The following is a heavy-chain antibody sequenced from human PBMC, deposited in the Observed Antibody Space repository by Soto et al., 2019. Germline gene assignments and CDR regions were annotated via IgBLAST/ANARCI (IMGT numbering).Heavy chain of an antibody. CDR2: ISSSSSYI. J-gene: IGHJ4*02. CDR3: ARDILNCGGDCSYLHFDY. V-gene: IGHV3-21*01. Sequence: SGGSLRLSCAASGFTFSSYSMNWVRQAPGKGLEWVSSISSSSSYIYYADSVKGRFTISRDNAKNSLYLQMNSLRAEDTAVYYCARDILNCGGDCSYLHFDYWGQGTLVTVSS. D-gene: IGHD2-21*01. CDR1: GFTFSSYS.